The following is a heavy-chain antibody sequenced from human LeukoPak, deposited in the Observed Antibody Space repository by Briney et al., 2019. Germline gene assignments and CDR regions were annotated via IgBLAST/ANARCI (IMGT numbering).Heavy chain of an antibody. CDR3: ARIGYCSSTSCYPGAFDI. J-gene: IGHJ3*02. CDR2: INTNSGVT. D-gene: IGHD2-2*01. Sequence: ASVKVSCKVSGYTFTDYYMHWVRQAPGHGLEWMGWINTNSGVTNYAQKFQGRVTMTRDTSISTAYMELSRLRSDDTAVYYCARIGYCSSTSCYPGAFDIWGQGTMVTVSS. CDR1: GYTFTDYY. V-gene: IGHV1-2*02.